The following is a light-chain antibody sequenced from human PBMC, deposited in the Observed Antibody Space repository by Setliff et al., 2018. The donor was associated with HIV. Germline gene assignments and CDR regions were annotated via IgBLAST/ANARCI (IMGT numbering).Light chain of an antibody. CDR1: SSDVGGYNL. Sequence: SALAQPASVSGSPGQSITISCTGTSSDVGGYNLVSWYQHHPGKAPKLMISEVSKRPSGVSNRFSGSRSGNTASLTISGLQAEDEADYYCCSYAGTITFYVFGTGTKVTVL. CDR3: CSYAGTITFYV. V-gene: IGLV2-23*02. CDR2: EVS. J-gene: IGLJ1*01.